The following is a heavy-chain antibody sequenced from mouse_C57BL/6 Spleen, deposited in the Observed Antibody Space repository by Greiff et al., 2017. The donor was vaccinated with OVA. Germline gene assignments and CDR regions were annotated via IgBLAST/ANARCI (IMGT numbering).Heavy chain of an antibody. CDR3: ARVGNYVGGFDY. CDR2: IYPGGGYT. V-gene: IGHV1-63*01. CDR1: GYTFTNYW. J-gene: IGHJ2*01. D-gene: IGHD2-1*01. Sequence: VQLQESGAELVRPGTSVKMSCKASGYTFTNYWIGWAKQRPGHGLEWIGDIYPGGGYTNYNEKFKGKATLTADKSSSTAYMQFSSLTSEDSAIYYCARVGNYVGGFDYWGQGTTLTVSS.